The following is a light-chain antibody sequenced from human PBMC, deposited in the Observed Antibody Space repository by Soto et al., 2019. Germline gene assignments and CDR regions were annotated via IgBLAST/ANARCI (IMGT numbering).Light chain of an antibody. CDR3: SSYTSSSPYV. V-gene: IGLV2-14*01. J-gene: IGLJ1*01. Sequence: QSALTQPASVSGSPGQSITISCTGTSSDVGGYNYVSWYQQHPGKAPKLMIYDVSNRPSGVSNRFSGSKSGNTASLTISGLQAEDKADYYCSSYTSSSPYVLGTGTKLTVL. CDR1: SSDVGGYNY. CDR2: DVS.